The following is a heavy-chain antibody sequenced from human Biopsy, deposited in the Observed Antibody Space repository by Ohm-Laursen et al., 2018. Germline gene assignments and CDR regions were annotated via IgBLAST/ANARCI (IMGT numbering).Heavy chain of an antibody. J-gene: IGHJ4*02. V-gene: IGHV3-15*01. D-gene: IGHD3-16*02. CDR1: GLTFTTAL. CDR3: TTYQY. CDR2: IKSKTDGGTI. Sequence: GFLRLSCAATGLTFTTALMSWVRQAPGKGLEWVGRIKSKTDGGTIDYAASVKGRIIISRDDSKKTVYLQMNNLKTEDTGVYYCTTYQYWGQGTLVTVSS.